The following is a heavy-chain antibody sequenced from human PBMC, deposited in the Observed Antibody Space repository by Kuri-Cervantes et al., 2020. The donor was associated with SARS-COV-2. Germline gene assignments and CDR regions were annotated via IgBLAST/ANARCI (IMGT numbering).Heavy chain of an antibody. Sequence: GESLKISCAASGFTFSSYAMSWVRQAPGKGLEWVSAISGSGGSTYYADSVKGRFTISRDNSKNTLYLQMNSLRAEDTAVYYCAREGAFDNYYYYYMDVWGKGTMVTVSS. CDR2: ISGSGGST. J-gene: IGHJ6*03. CDR1: GFTFSSYA. CDR3: AREGAFDNYYYYYMDV. D-gene: IGHD1-26*01. V-gene: IGHV3-23*01.